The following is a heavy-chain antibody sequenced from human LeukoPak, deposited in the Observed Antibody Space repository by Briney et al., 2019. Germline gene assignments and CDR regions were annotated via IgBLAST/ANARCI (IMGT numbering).Heavy chain of an antibody. V-gene: IGHV6-1*01. J-gene: IGHJ4*02. D-gene: IGHD5-18*01. Sequence: SQTLSLTCAISGDSVSSCSVTWSWITQSPSRGLEGLGWTYYRSKWYNDYAVSVKSRITINPDTSKNQFSLQLNSMPPEDTAVYYCAREGSEGYLFDYWGQGTLVAVSS. CDR1: GDSVSSCSVT. CDR2: TYYRSKWYN. CDR3: AREGSEGYLFDY.